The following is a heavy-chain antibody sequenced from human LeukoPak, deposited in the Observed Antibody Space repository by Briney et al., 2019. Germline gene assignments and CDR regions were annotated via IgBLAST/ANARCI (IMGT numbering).Heavy chain of an antibody. CDR2: ISSSSNTI. CDR3: ARDRYSSSSKSNWFDP. V-gene: IGHV3-48*03. Sequence: GGSLRLSCAASGFTFSSYEMNWVRQAPGKGLEWVSYISSSSNTIYYADSVKGRFTISRDNAKNSLYLQMNSLRAEDTAVYYCARDRYSSSSKSNWFDPWGQGTLVTVSS. CDR1: GFTFSSYE. J-gene: IGHJ5*02. D-gene: IGHD6-6*01.